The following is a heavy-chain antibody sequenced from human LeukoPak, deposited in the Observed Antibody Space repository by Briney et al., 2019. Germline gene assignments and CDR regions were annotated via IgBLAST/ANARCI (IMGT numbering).Heavy chain of an antibody. Sequence: ASVKVSCKASGYTFTSYDINWVRQATGQGLEWMGWMNPNSGNTGYAQKFQGRVTMTRDTSTSTVYMELSSLRSEDTAVYYCAREIINDYGGYYPGNWFDPWGQGTLVTVSS. J-gene: IGHJ5*02. CDR2: MNPNSGNT. CDR1: GYTFTSYD. CDR3: AREIINDYGGYYPGNWFDP. D-gene: IGHD4-17*01. V-gene: IGHV1-8*01.